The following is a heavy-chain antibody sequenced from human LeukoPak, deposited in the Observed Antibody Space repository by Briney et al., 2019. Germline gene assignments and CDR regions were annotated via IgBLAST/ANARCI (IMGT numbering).Heavy chain of an antibody. D-gene: IGHD5-18*01. CDR3: ARDIRGYIQSDGYFDY. CDR1: GFTFSSYS. CDR2: ITTSLII. J-gene: IGHJ4*02. V-gene: IGHV3-69-1*01. Sequence: PGGSLRLSCAASGFTFSSYSMTWVRQAPGKGLEWVSSITTSLIISYADSVKGRFTVSRDNSNNTLFLQMDSLKSEDSAVYYCARDIRGYIQSDGYFDYWGRGTLVTVSS.